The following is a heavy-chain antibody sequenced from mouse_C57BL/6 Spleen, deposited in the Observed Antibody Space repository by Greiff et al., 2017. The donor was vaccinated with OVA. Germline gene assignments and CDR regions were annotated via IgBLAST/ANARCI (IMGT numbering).Heavy chain of an antibody. J-gene: IGHJ4*01. CDR2: INPNNGGT. Sequence: EVQLQQSGPELVKPGVSVKISCKASGYTFTDYYMNWVKQSHGKSLEWIGDINPNNGGTSYNQKFKGKATLTVDKSSSTAYMELRSLTSEDSAVYYCAREGAMDYWGQGTSVTVSS. CDR3: AREGAMDY. V-gene: IGHV1-26*01. CDR1: GYTFTDYY.